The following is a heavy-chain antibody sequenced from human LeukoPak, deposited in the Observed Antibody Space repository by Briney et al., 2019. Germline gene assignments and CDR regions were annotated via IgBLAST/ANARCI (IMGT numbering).Heavy chain of an antibody. CDR3: ARGVPAAMTTDSGVDY. Sequence: ASVKVSCKASGYTFTGYYMHWVRQAPGQGLEWMGWINPNSGGTNYAQKFQGRVTMTRDTSINTAYMELSRLRSDDTAVYYCARGVPAAMTTDSGVDYWGQGTLVTVSS. D-gene: IGHD2-2*01. CDR2: INPNSGGT. J-gene: IGHJ4*02. CDR1: GYTFTGYY. V-gene: IGHV1-2*02.